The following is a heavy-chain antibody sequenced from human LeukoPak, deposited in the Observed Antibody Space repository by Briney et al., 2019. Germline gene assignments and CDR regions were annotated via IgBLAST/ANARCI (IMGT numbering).Heavy chain of an antibody. J-gene: IGHJ4*02. CDR3: ARVSPYGYFDY. D-gene: IGHD4-17*01. CDR2: IYYSGST. CDR1: GGSISSGDYY. Sequence: PSETLSLTCTVSGGSISSGDYYWSWIRQPPGKGLEWIGYIYYSGSTYYNPSLKSRVTISVDTSKNQFSLKLSSVAAADTAVYYCARVSPYGYFDYWGQGTLVTVSS. V-gene: IGHV4-30-4*01.